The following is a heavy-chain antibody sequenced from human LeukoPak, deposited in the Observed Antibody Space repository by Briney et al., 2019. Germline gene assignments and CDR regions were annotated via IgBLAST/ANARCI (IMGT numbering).Heavy chain of an antibody. V-gene: IGHV3-30-3*01. CDR3: AKDRGVWAFDI. J-gene: IGHJ3*02. CDR2: ISYDGSNK. D-gene: IGHD3-10*01. CDR1: GITLSSYD. Sequence: QPGGSLRLSCAASGITLSSYDMHWVRQAPGKALEWVAVISYDGSNKDYADSVKGRFTISRDNSKNTLDLQMNSLRAEDTAVYYCAKDRGVWAFDIWGQGTMVTVSS.